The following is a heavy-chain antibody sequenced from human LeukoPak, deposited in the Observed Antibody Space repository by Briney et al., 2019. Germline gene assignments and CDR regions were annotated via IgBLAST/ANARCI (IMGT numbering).Heavy chain of an antibody. Sequence: GGSLRLSCAASGFTFTSYSMNWVRQAPGKGLEWVSTISGGDGSTYYADSVKGRFTISRDNSKNTLYLQVNSLRAEDTAVYYCAEGGKWDVTPFDYWGQGTLVTVSS. CDR2: ISGGDGST. CDR3: AEGGKWDVTPFDY. CDR1: GFTFTSYS. J-gene: IGHJ4*02. V-gene: IGHV3-23*01. D-gene: IGHD1-26*01.